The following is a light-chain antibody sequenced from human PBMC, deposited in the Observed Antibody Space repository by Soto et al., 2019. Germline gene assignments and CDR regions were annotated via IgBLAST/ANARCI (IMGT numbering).Light chain of an antibody. V-gene: IGKV3-15*01. J-gene: IGKJ3*01. CDR1: QSVSSN. CDR2: DAS. Sequence: XXGERPTLSCRASQSVSSNLAWYQQKPGQAPRLLXXDASTXATGIPARFSGSGSGTDSTLTTSSLQSEDVAVYYCQQYNTWPLTFGPGTKVDIK. CDR3: QQYNTWPLT.